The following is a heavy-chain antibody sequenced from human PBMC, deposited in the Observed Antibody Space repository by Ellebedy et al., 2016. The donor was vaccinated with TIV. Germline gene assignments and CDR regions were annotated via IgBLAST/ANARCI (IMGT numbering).Heavy chain of an antibody. CDR3: TRDNGNIPTDY. V-gene: IGHV1-2*02. Sequence: ASVKVSCKASGYTFTGYYMHWVRQAPGQGLEWMGWINPNSGGTNYAQKFQGRVTMTRDTSISTAYLEVSRLRNDDTAVYYCTRDNGNIPTDYWGQGTLVTVSS. CDR2: INPNSGGT. D-gene: IGHD2-2*02. CDR1: GYTFTGYY. J-gene: IGHJ4*02.